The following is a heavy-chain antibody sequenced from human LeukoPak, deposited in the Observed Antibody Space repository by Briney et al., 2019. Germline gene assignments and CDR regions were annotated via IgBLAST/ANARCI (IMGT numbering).Heavy chain of an antibody. J-gene: IGHJ4*02. Sequence: ASVKVSCKASGYTFTSYGISWVRQAPGQGLEWMGWISAYNGNTNYAQRLQGRVTMTTDTSTSTAYMELRSLRSDDTAVYYCAREREPAWRGVRVVTVPYFDYWGQGTLVTVSS. D-gene: IGHD4-23*01. CDR3: AREREPAWRGVRVVTVPYFDY. CDR1: GYTFTSYG. V-gene: IGHV1-18*01. CDR2: ISAYNGNT.